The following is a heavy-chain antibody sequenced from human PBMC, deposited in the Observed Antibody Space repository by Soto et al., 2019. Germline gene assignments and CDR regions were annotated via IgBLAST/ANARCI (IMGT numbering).Heavy chain of an antibody. V-gene: IGHV4-30-2*01. CDR2: IYHSGST. Sequence: QLQLQESGPGLVKPAQTLSLTCAVSGGSISSGGYSWSWIRQPPGKGLEWIGYIYHSGSTYYNPSLKSRVTISVDRSKNQFSLKLSPVTAADTAVYYCARVPSPWGQGNLVTVAS. CDR3: ARVPSP. CDR1: GGSISSGGYS. J-gene: IGHJ5*02.